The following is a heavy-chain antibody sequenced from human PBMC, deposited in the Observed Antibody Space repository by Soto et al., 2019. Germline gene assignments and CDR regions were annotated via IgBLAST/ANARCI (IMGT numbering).Heavy chain of an antibody. CDR3: AKDLASARVGEYSSSSGYYYYGMDV. CDR2: ISWDGGST. V-gene: IGHV3-43*01. J-gene: IGHJ6*02. D-gene: IGHD6-6*01. CDR1: GFTFDDYT. Sequence: GGSLRLSCAASGFTFDDYTMHWVRQAPGKGLEWVSLISWDGGSTYYADSVKGRFTISRDNSKNSLYLQMNSLRTEDTALYYCAKDLASARVGEYSSSSGYYYYGMDVWGQGTTVTVSS.